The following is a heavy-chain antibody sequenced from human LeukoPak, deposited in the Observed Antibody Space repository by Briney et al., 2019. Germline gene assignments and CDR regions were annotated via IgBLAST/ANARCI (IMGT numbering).Heavy chain of an antibody. D-gene: IGHD6-13*01. CDR1: GFTFSSYW. J-gene: IGHJ6*03. Sequence: PGGSLRLSCAASGFTFSSYWMSWVRQAPGKGLEWVANIKQDGSEKYYVDSVKGRFTISRDNAKNSLYLQMNSLRAEDTAVYYCARVYSSSWYGFYYYYYMDVWGKGTTVTVSS. CDR2: IKQDGSEK. CDR3: ARVYSSSWYGFYYYYYMDV. V-gene: IGHV3-7*01.